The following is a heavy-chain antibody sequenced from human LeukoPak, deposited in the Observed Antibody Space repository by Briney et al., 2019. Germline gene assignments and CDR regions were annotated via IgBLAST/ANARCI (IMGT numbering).Heavy chain of an antibody. Sequence: PSETLSLTCGVSGGAITNYYWNWIRQPAGKGLEWIGRMYTSGTTNYNPSLKSRVTISVDTSKNQFSLKLNSVSAADTAVYYCARGARAIAVAGLWGQGALVTVSS. CDR3: ARGARAIAVAGL. CDR2: MYTSGTT. D-gene: IGHD6-19*01. J-gene: IGHJ4*02. CDR1: GGAITNYY. V-gene: IGHV4-4*07.